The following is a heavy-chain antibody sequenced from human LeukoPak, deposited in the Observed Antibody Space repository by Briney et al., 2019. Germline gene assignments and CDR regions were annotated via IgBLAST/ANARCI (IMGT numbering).Heavy chain of an antibody. J-gene: IGHJ4*02. Sequence: PSETLSLTCAVSGGSISSRNWWSWVRQPPGKGLEWIGKIYHSGSTNYNPSLNSRVTISVDKSKNHFSLKLSSVTAADTAVYYCATSRIEVATDYWGQGTLVTVSS. V-gene: IGHV4-4*02. D-gene: IGHD6-19*01. CDR1: GGSISSRNW. CDR3: ATSRIEVATDY. CDR2: IYHSGST.